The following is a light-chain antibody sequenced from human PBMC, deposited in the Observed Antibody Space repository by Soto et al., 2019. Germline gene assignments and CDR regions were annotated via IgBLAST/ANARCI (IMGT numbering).Light chain of an antibody. V-gene: IGKV1-6*01. J-gene: IGKJ4*01. CDR2: TAS. CDR1: HFIRSE. Sequence: QMTQSPASLSASVGGRITITFRASHFIRSELGLYQQKPVKAPNLLIYTASTLQSGVPSRFSGSGSGTDFTLTTISLQHEDFATYYYIQDYNYPLTFGEGTKVDIK. CDR3: IQDYNYPLT.